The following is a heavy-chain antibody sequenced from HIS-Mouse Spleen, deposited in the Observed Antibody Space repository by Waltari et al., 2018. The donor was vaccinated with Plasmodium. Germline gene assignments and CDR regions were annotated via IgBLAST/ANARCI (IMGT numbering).Heavy chain of an antibody. V-gene: IGHV1-2*02. D-gene: IGHD6-13*01. CDR3: ARDLAAAGHFDY. J-gene: IGHJ4*02. Sequence: QVQLVQSGAEVKKPGASVKVSCKASGYTFTGYYMHWVRQAPGQGLEWMGWIKTNSGGTNYAQKVQGRVTMNRETSISTAYMELSRLRSDDTAVYYCARDLAAAGHFDYWGQGTLVTVSS. CDR2: IKTNSGGT. CDR1: GYTFTGYY.